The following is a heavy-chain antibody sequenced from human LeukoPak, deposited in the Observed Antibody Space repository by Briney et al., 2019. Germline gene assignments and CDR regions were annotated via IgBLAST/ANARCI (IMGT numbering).Heavy chain of an antibody. CDR2: INHSGST. D-gene: IGHD3-3*01. V-gene: IGHV4-34*01. Sequence: SETLSLTCAVYGGSFSGYYWSWIRQPPGKGLEWIGEINHSGSTNYNPSLKSRVTISVDTSKNQLSLKLSSVTAADTAVYYCARQSITPSDWLDPWGQGSLVIVSS. CDR3: ARQSITPSDWLDP. J-gene: IGHJ5*02. CDR1: GGSFSGYY.